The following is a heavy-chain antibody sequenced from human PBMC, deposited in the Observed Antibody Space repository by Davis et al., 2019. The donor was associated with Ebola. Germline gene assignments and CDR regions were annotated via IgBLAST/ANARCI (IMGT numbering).Heavy chain of an antibody. V-gene: IGHV1-18*01. D-gene: IGHD1-26*01. CDR3: ARDLRSRSYLGGSYYYYGMDV. CDR2: INPHNGNT. CDR1: GYTFTSYG. Sequence: ASVKVSCKASGYTFTSYGISWVRQAPGQGLEWMGWINPHNGNTNYAQNVEGRVTMTTDSSTSTAYMEVGSLRSDDTAVYSCARDLRSRSYLGGSYYYYGMDVWGKGTTVTVSS. J-gene: IGHJ6*04.